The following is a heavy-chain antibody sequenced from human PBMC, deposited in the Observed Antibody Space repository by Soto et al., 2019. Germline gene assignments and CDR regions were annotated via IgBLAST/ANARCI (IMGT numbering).Heavy chain of an antibody. V-gene: IGHV4-59*01. CDR2: ISHSARI. D-gene: IGHD3-3*01. Sequence: QVQLQESGPGLVKPSETLSLACSVSGDSITRNYWSWIRQPPGKGLEWIAYISHSARINYNPSLKSRVSISLDTSKNQFSLRVNSLTPADTAVYYCARTQGSGVSDYWGQGTLVTVSS. CDR3: ARTQGSGVSDY. CDR1: GDSITRNY. J-gene: IGHJ4*02.